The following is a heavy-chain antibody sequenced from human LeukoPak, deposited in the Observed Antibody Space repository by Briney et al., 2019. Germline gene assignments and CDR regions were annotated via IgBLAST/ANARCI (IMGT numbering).Heavy chain of an antibody. J-gene: IGHJ4*02. V-gene: IGHV1-69*13. CDR1: GGTFSSYA. D-gene: IGHD5-24*01. CDR3: ARIRDGYTYFDY. CDR2: IIPTFGTA. Sequence: RASVKVSCKASGGTFSSYAISWVRQAPGQGLEWMGGIIPTFGTANYAQKFQGRVTITADESTSTAYMELSSLRSEDTAVYYCARIRDGYTYFDYWGQGTLVTVSS.